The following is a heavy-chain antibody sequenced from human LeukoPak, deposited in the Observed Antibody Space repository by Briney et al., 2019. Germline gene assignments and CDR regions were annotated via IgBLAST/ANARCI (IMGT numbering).Heavy chain of an antibody. Sequence: GESLKISCKGSGYSFTSYWIGWVRQMPGKGLEWMGIIYPGGSDTRYSASFQGQVTMSADKSSSTAYLQWSSLKASDTAMYYCASTYGSGSHSLANWGQGTLVTVSS. J-gene: IGHJ4*02. V-gene: IGHV5-51*01. CDR3: ASTYGSGSHSLAN. CDR1: GYSFTSYW. D-gene: IGHD3-10*01. CDR2: IYPGGSDT.